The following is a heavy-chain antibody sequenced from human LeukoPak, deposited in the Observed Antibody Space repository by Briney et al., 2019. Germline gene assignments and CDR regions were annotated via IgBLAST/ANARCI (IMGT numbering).Heavy chain of an antibody. V-gene: IGHV3-48*03. J-gene: IGHJ4*02. Sequence: PGGSLRLSCTASGFTFSSSEMNWVRQAPGKGLEWVSYINSNGAVKYYADSVKGRFTISRDNAKNSLYLQMNSLRAEDTAVYYRTRRPYWGRGTLVTVST. CDR2: INSNGAVK. CDR3: TRRPY. CDR1: GFTFSSSE.